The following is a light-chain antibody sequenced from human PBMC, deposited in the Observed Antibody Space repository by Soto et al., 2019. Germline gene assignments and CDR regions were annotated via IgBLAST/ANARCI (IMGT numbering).Light chain of an antibody. Sequence: QSALTQPPSVSGAPGQRVTISCTGSSSNIGANYDVHWYQHRPGTAPKLLIFGNNNWPSGVPDRFSGSKSGTSASLAITGLQAEDEGDYYCQSYDSTLSARDVFGTGTKVTVL. V-gene: IGLV1-40*01. J-gene: IGLJ1*01. CDR1: SSNIGANYD. CDR3: QSYDSTLSARDV. CDR2: GNN.